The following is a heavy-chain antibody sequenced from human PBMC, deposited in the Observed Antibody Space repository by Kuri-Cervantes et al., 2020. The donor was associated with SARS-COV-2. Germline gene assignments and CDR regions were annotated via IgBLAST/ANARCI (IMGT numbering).Heavy chain of an antibody. CDR3: ARGATKYYFDY. CDR1: GFSLSTSGMR. J-gene: IGHJ4*02. CDR2: IDWDDDK. V-gene: IGHV2-70*04. D-gene: IGHD5-24*01. Sequence: SGPTLVKPTQTLTLTCTFSGFSLSTSGMRVSWIHQPPGKALEWLARIDWDDDKFYSTSLKTRLTTSKDTSKNQVVLTMTNMDPVDTATYYCARGATKYYFDYWGQGTLVTVSS.